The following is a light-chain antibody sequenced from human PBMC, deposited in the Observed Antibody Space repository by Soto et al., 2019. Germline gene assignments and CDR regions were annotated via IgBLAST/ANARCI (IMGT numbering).Light chain of an antibody. J-gene: IGLJ1*01. Sequence: QSVLTQPPSASGTPGQRVTTSCSGSSSNIGGNSVSWYQQLPGTAPKLLIYDDNKRPSGIPDRFSGSKSGTSATLGITGFQTGDEADYYCGSWDSSLSAYVFGTGTKVTVL. V-gene: IGLV1-51*01. CDR2: DDN. CDR3: GSWDSSLSAYV. CDR1: SSNIGGNS.